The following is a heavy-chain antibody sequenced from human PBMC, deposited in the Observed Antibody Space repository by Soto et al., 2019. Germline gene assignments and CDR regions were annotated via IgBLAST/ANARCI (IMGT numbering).Heavy chain of an antibody. CDR2: IKSKTEGGTP. J-gene: IGHJ5*02. CDR3: TNLIRGFSYSPS. V-gene: IGHV3-15*01. CDR1: ELTLTNAW. D-gene: IGHD5-18*01. Sequence: EVRLEESWGGLIKPGGSLRLSCVASELTLTNAWMSWVRQAPGKGLEWVGRIKSKTEGGTPDYAAPVKGRFTISRDDSKNTLYLQMNSLMKEDPAVYYCTNLIRGFSYSPSWGQGTLVNVSS.